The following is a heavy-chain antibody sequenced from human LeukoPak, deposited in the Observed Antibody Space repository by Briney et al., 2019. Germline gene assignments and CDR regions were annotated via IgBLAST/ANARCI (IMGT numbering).Heavy chain of an antibody. Sequence: ASVKVSCKASGYTFIDYYMHWVRQAPGQGLEWMGIINPRGGSTSYAQKFQGRVTMTRDTSTSTAYMELSSLRSEDTAVYYCARRTTFYYHSSPHYGYYFDYWGQGTLVTVSS. J-gene: IGHJ4*02. D-gene: IGHD3-22*01. V-gene: IGHV1-46*01. CDR1: GYTFIDYY. CDR2: INPRGGST. CDR3: ARRTTFYYHSSPHYGYYFDY.